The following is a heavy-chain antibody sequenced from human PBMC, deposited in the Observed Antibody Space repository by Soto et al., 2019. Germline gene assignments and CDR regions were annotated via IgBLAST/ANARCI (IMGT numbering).Heavy chain of an antibody. CDR3: ARGGAAGRGDAIDI. J-gene: IGHJ3*02. Sequence: EVQLEESGGGSVQLGESLRVSCVASGFTFRNQWMHWVRQVPGKGLVWVCRINGDGTRASYADFVKGRFTISRNNAQNLLFLQLNSLRVVHTGVYRCARGGAAGRGDAIDIWGPGTTVAVSS. CDR1: GFTFRNQW. D-gene: IGHD3-10*01. V-gene: IGHV3-74*01. CDR2: INGDGTRA.